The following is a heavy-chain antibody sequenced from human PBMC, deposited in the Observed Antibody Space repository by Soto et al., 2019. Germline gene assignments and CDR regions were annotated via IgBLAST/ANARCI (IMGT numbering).Heavy chain of an antibody. J-gene: IGHJ3*02. D-gene: IGHD2-15*01. V-gene: IGHV1-2*04. CDR3: ARALGYCSGGSECAFDI. CDR1: GYTFTGYY. CDR2: INPNSGGT. Sequence: ASVKVSCKASGYTFTGYYMHWVRQAPGQGLEWMGWINPNSGGTNYAQKLQGWVTMTRDTSISTAYVELSRLRFDDTAVYYCARALGYCSGGSECAFDIWGQGTMVTVSS.